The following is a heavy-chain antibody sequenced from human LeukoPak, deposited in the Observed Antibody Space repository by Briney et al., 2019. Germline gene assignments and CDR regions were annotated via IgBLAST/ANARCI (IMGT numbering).Heavy chain of an antibody. J-gene: IGHJ5*02. CDR1: GYTFTDYY. D-gene: IGHD2-2*02. CDR2: INPGSGGT. CDR3: ARRYCSSTNCYTPGFDP. V-gene: IGHV1-2*02. Sequence: GASVKVSCKASGYTFTDYYIHWVRQAPGQGLEWMGWINPGSGGTNFAQKFQGRVTMTRDTSISTAYMELSSLRSDDTAVYYCARRYCSSTNCYTPGFDPWGQGTLVTVSS.